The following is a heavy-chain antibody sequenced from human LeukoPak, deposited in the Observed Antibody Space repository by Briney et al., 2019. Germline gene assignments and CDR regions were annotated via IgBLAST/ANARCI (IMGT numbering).Heavy chain of an antibody. D-gene: IGHD5-24*01. CDR2: IKSKTDGGTT. CDR1: GFTFSNAW. Sequence: GGSLRLSCAASGFTFSNAWMSWVRQAPGKGLEWVGRIKSKTDGGTTDYAAPVKGRFTISRDDSKNTLYLQMNSLKTEDTAVYCCTTPLYRDGYTDWGQGTLVTVSS. J-gene: IGHJ4*02. CDR3: TTPLYRDGYTD. V-gene: IGHV3-15*01.